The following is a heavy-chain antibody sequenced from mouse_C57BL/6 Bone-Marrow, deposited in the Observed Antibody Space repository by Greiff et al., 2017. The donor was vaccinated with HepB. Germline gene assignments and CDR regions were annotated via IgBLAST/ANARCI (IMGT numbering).Heavy chain of an antibody. V-gene: IGHV1-69*01. J-gene: IGHJ2*01. CDR1: GYTFTSYW. CDR3: ARGDDEANSDC. D-gene: IGHD3-2*02. Sequence: VQLQQPGAELVMPGASVKLSCKASGYTFTSYWMHWVKQRPGQGLEWIGEIDPSDSYTNYNQKFKGKSTLTVDKSSSTAYMQLSSLTSEDSAVYYCARGDDEANSDCWGQGTTLTVSS. CDR2: IDPSDSYT.